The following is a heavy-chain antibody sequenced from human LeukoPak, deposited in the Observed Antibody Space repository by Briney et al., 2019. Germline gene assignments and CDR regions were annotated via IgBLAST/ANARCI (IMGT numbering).Heavy chain of an antibody. D-gene: IGHD3-9*01. J-gene: IGHJ4*02. CDR1: GFTVSDNY. CDR3: GSSNLLTGYYFLNF. V-gene: IGHV3-66*01. CDR2: IYAAGGT. Sequence: PGGSLRLSCAASGFTVSDNYMTWVRQAPGKGLEWVSLIYAAGGTYFADSVRGRFTISRDNSKNTVYLQMNNLGVDETAVYYCGSSNLLTGYYFLNFWGQGTLVTVSS.